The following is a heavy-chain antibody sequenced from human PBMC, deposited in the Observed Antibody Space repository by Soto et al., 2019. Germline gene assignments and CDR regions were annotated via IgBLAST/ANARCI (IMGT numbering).Heavy chain of an antibody. CDR2: ISSSSSYI. CDR3: ARVPRGSYRGHFDY. D-gene: IGHD1-26*01. Sequence: GGSLRLSCAASGFTFSSYSMNWVRQAPGKGLEWVSSISSSSSYIYYADSVKGRFTISRDNAKNSLYLQMNSLRAEDTAVYYCARVPRGSYRGHFDYWGQGTLVTVSS. V-gene: IGHV3-21*01. CDR1: GFTFSSYS. J-gene: IGHJ4*02.